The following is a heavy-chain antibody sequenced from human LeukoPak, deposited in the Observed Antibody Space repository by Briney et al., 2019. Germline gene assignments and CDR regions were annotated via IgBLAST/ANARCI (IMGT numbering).Heavy chain of an antibody. CDR1: GFTFSSYG. V-gene: IGHV3-30*18. Sequence: PGRSLRLSCAASGFTFSSYGMHRVRQAPGKGLEWVAVISYDGSNKYYADSVKGRFTISRDNSKNTLYLQMNSLRAEDTAVYYCAKDPRSYYDSSGCDYWGQGTLVTVSS. J-gene: IGHJ4*02. D-gene: IGHD3-22*01. CDR2: ISYDGSNK. CDR3: AKDPRSYYDSSGCDY.